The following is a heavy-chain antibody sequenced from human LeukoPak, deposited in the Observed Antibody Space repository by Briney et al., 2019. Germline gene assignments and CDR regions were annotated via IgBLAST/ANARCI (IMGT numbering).Heavy chain of an antibody. V-gene: IGHV3-21*01. CDR2: IGAGSNYI. J-gene: IGHJ4*02. D-gene: IGHD3-10*01. Sequence: GGSLRLSCAASGFTFTSYSMSWVRQAPGKGLEWVSFIGAGSNYINYADSVKGRFTISRDNAENSLYLQMNSLRVEDTAVYYCARAGSHWHYVYWGQGTVVTVSS. CDR3: ARAGSHWHYVY. CDR1: GFTFTSYS.